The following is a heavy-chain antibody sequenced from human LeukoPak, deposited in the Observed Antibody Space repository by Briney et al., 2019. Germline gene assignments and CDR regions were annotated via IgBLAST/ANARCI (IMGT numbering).Heavy chain of an antibody. V-gene: IGHV3-74*03. D-gene: IGHD6-13*01. Sequence: GGSLRLSCATSGFTFNIYRMQWVRQVPGKGLVWVSRIDSNGGGATYADSVKGRFTTSRDNGNNTMYLQMNSLRAEDTAICYCARAKYSSRWSLDYWGQGALVTVSS. CDR1: GFTFNIYR. CDR2: IDSNGGGA. J-gene: IGHJ4*02. CDR3: ARAKYSSRWSLDY.